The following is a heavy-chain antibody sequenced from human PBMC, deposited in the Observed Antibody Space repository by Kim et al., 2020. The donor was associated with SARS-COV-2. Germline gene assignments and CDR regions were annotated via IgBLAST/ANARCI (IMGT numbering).Heavy chain of an antibody. D-gene: IGHD2-21*02. CDR1: GFVVSASA. J-gene: IGHJ4*02. CDR3: ARDGGDPFSSTSNS. V-gene: IGHV3-7*01. Sequence: GGSLRLSCAASGFVVSASAMSWVRQSPGKGLEWVANVNRDGSQKHYVDSVKGRFTISRDNAKNSLYLQMNSLRPEDTGVYYCARDGGDPFSSTSNSWGQG. CDR2: VNRDGSQK.